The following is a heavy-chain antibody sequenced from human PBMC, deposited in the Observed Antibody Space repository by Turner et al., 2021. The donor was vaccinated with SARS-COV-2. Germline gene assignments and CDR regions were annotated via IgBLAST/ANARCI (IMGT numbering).Heavy chain of an antibody. CDR1: GYTFTGYY. CDR2: INPNSGGT. Sequence: QVQLVQSGAEVKKPGASVKVSCKASGYTFTGYYMLWVRQAPGQGLEWRGWINPNSGGTNYAQRFQGSVTMTRDTSISTAYMELSRLRSDDTAVYYCARGETIAVAGTQYFDYWGQGTLVTVSS. CDR3: ARGETIAVAGTQYFDY. J-gene: IGHJ4*02. V-gene: IGHV1-2*02. D-gene: IGHD6-19*01.